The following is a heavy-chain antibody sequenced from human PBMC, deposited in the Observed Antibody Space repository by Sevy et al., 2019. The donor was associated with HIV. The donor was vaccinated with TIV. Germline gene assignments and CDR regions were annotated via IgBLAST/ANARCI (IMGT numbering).Heavy chain of an antibody. V-gene: IGHV1-8*01. J-gene: IGHJ4*02. Sequence: ASVKVSCKASGYTFTSYDINWVRQATGQGLEWMGWMNPNSGNTGYAQKFQGRVTMTRNTSISTAYMELSSLRSEDTXXXXXXXGQRGLGWGSGTLVTVSS. CDR3: XXGQRGLG. D-gene: IGHD3-10*01. CDR2: MNPNSGNT. CDR1: GYTFTSYD.